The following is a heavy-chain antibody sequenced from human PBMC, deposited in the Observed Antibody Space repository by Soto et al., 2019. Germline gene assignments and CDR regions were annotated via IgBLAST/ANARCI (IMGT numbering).Heavy chain of an antibody. CDR1: GVSFRGYY. Sequence: PSETLSLTCACYGVSFRGYYWILLRPPPGKGLEWIGEINHSGTTYYNPSLKSRITMSVDTSKNQFSLRLSSVSAADTAVYYCATLAGTGVPFYYGMDGWGQGNTVT. CDR3: ATLAGTGVPFYYGMDG. V-gene: IGHV4-34*01. D-gene: IGHD6-19*01. J-gene: IGHJ6*02. CDR2: INHSGTT.